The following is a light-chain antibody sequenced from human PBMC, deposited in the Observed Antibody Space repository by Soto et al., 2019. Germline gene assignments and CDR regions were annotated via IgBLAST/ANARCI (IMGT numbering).Light chain of an antibody. Sequence: EIVLTQSPGTLSLAPGERATLSCRASQSVDTNYLAWYQQTPGQPPRLVMYAASNRATGIPDRFSGSGSGTDFTLTISRLEPEDFAVYYCQQYGSSGTFGQGTKVDIK. CDR1: QSVDTNY. J-gene: IGKJ1*01. CDR2: AAS. CDR3: QQYGSSGT. V-gene: IGKV3-20*01.